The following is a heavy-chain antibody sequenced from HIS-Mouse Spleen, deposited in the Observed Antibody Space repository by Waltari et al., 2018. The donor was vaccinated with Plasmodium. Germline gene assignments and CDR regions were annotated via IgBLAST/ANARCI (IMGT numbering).Heavy chain of an antibody. V-gene: IGHV3-30*18. Sequence: QVQLVESGGGVVKPGGALDLPFAALGFTFSSYGMHWVRQAPGKGLEWVAVISYDGSNKYYADSVKGRFTISRDNSKNTLYLQMNSLRAEDTAVYYCAKAQGVINFDYWGQGTLVTVSS. CDR1: GFTFSSYG. CDR3: AKAQGVINFDY. CDR2: ISYDGSNK. D-gene: IGHD3-16*01. J-gene: IGHJ4*02.